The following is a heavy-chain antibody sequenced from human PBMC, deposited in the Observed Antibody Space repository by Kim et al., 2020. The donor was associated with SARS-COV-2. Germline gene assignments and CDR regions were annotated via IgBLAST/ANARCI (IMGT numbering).Heavy chain of an antibody. V-gene: IGHV3-23*01. CDR3: AKDLAYFDY. CDR2: GST. Sequence: GSTYYADSVKGRFTSSRDNSKNTLYLQMNSLRAEDTAVYYCAKDLAYFDYWGQGTLVTVSS. J-gene: IGHJ4*02.